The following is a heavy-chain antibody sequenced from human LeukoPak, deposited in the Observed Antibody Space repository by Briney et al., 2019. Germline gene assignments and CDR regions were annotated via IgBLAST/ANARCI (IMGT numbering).Heavy chain of an antibody. CDR3: ARELFGAFDF. CDR2: ISVYNGKT. CDR1: GYTFTTYG. Sequence: ASVKVSCKASGYTFTTYGISWVRQAPGQGLEWMGWISVYNGKTNAQKFQGRVTMTTDTSTSTVDMELRSLRSDDTVVYYCARELFGAFDFWGQGTMVTVSS. V-gene: IGHV1-18*01. D-gene: IGHD3-10*01. J-gene: IGHJ3*01.